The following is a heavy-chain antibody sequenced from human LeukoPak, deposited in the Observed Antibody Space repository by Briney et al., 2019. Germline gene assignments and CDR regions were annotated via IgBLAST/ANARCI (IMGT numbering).Heavy chain of an antibody. D-gene: IGHD3-22*01. CDR1: GGSISSSSYY. Sequence: PSETLSLTCTVSGGSISSSSYYWSWIRQPPGKGLEWIGSIYYSGSTYYNPSLKSRVTISVDTSKNQFSLKLSSVTAADTAVYYCARQDDSSGYYYVSAFDIWGQGTMVTVSS. V-gene: IGHV4-39*01. CDR3: ARQDDSSGYYYVSAFDI. CDR2: IYYSGST. J-gene: IGHJ3*02.